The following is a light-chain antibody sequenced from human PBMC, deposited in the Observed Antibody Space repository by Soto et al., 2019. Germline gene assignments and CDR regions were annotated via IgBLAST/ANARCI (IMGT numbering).Light chain of an antibody. Sequence: QSALTQPASVSGSPGQSITISCAGTSSDVGGHKYVSWYQQHPGKAPKLMIYEVSNRPSGVSNRFSGSKSGNTASLTISGLQVEDEAYYYCSSYISSSVIFGGGTKLTVL. J-gene: IGLJ2*01. CDR2: EVS. CDR3: SSYISSSVI. CDR1: SSDVGGHKY. V-gene: IGLV2-14*01.